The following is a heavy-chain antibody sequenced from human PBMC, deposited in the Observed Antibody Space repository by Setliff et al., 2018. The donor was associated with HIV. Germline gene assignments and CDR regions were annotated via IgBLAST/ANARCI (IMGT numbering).Heavy chain of an antibody. V-gene: IGHV4-34*01. CDR3: ARSYPSRGPLPEDY. CDR2: ISHSGST. J-gene: IGHJ4*02. D-gene: IGHD5-12*01. CDR1: GGSFSAYH. Sequence: SETLSLTCAVYGGSFSAYHWTWIRQPPGRGLEWIGEISHSGSTNYNPSLKVRVTLSIDTSKNQFSLKLTSVTAAGTAVYYCARSYPSRGPLPEDYWGQGTLVTVSS.